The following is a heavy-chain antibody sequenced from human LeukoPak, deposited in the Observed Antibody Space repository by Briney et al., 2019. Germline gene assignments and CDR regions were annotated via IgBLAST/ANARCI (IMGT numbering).Heavy chain of an antibody. J-gene: IGHJ4*02. D-gene: IGHD3-22*01. V-gene: IGHV4-34*01. CDR1: GGSFSDYY. Sequence: SETLSLTCAVYGGSFSDYYWSWIRQPPGKGLEWIGEINHSGSTNYNPSLKSRVTISADTSKNQFSLKLSSVTAADTAVYYCAREHKDYDGDGYYYGYWGQGILVTVSS. CDR3: AREHKDYDGDGYYYGY. CDR2: INHSGST.